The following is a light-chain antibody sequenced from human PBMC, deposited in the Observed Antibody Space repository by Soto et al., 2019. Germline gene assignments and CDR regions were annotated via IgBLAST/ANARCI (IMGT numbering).Light chain of an antibody. V-gene: IGLV2-14*01. J-gene: IGLJ1*01. CDR1: SSDVGSYDF. Sequence: QSVLTQPASVSGSPGQSITMSCTGTSSDVGSYDFVSWYQQHPGKAPKLLIYEVSNRPSGVSARFSGSKSDNTASLTISGLQAADEADQCCSSYSSITVRYVFGSGTKLTVL. CDR3: SSYSSITVRYV. CDR2: EVS.